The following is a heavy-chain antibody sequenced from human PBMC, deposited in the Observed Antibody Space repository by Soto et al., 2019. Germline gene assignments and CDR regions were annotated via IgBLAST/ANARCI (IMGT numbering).Heavy chain of an antibody. CDR3: AXPPSYYDFWSGYIYYMDV. CDR1: GYTFTSYD. D-gene: IGHD3-3*01. J-gene: IGHJ6*03. Sequence: ASVKVSCKASGYTFTSYDINWLRQATGQGLEWMGWMNPNSGNTGYAQKFQGRVTMTRNTSISTAYMELSSLRSEDTAVYYCAXPPSYYDFWSGYIYYMDVWGKGTTVTVSS. CDR2: MNPNSGNT. V-gene: IGHV1-8*01.